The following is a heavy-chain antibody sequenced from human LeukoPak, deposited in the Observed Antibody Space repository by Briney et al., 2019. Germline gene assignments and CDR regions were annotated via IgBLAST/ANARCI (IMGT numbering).Heavy chain of an antibody. J-gene: IGHJ4*02. Sequence: GESLKISCKGSGYSFTSYWIGWVRQMPGKGLEWMGIIYPGDSDTRYSPSFQGQVTISADKSISTAYLQWSSLKASDTAMYYCARAGIYYYDSSGHADYWGQGTLVTVSS. CDR3: ARAGIYYYDSSGHADY. D-gene: IGHD3-22*01. CDR1: GYSFTSYW. V-gene: IGHV5-51*01. CDR2: IYPGDSDT.